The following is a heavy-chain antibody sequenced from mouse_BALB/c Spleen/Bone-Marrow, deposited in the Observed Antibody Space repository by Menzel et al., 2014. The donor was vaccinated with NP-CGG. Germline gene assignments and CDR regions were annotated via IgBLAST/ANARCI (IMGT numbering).Heavy chain of an antibody. D-gene: IGHD2-4*01. J-gene: IGHJ4*01. CDR2: ISSGSSTI. CDR1: GFTLSSFG. Sequence: EVHLVESGGGLVQPGGSRRLSCAASGFTLSSFGMHWVRQAPEKGLEWVAYISSGSSTIYYADTVKGRFTISRDNPKNTLFLQMTSLRSEDTAMYYCARSPYDYAAMDYWGQGTSVTVSS. CDR3: ARSPYDYAAMDY. V-gene: IGHV5-17*02.